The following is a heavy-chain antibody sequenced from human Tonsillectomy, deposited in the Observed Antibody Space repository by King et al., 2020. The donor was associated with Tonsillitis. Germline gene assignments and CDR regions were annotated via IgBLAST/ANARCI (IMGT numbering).Heavy chain of an antibody. Sequence: DVQLVESGGGLVQPGGSLRLSCAASGFSVSRNYMSWVRQAPGKGLEWVSFIYSGGSTHYADSVKGRFTISRDNSKNTVYLQMNSLRVEDTAVYYCARYIDDLRGTAAADDAFDIWGQGTMVTVSS. CDR3: ARYIDDLRGTAAADDAFDI. D-gene: IGHD6-13*01. J-gene: IGHJ3*02. V-gene: IGHV3-53*04. CDR2: IYSGGST. CDR1: GFSVSRNY.